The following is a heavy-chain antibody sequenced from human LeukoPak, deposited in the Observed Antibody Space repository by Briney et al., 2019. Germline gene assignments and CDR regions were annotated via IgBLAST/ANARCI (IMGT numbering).Heavy chain of an antibody. D-gene: IGHD7-27*01. CDR1: GYTFTSYG. Sequence: GASVKVSCKASGYTFTSYGISWMRQAPGQGLEWMGWISAYNGNTNYAQKLQGRVTMTTDTSTSTAYMELRSLRSDDTAVYYCARDRLNSWGSRTWYFDLWGRGTLLTVSS. J-gene: IGHJ2*01. V-gene: IGHV1-18*01. CDR3: ARDRLNSWGSRTWYFDL. CDR2: ISAYNGNT.